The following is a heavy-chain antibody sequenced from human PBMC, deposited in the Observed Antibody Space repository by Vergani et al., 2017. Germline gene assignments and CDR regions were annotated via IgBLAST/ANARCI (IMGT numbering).Heavy chain of an antibody. Sequence: QVQLQESGPGLVKPSQTLSLTCTVPGGSISSGSYYWSWIRQPAGKGLEWIGRIYTSGSTNYNPSLKSRVTISVDTSKNQFSLKLSSVTAADTAVYYCARTLFGVGFDYWGQGTLVTVSS. V-gene: IGHV4-61*02. CDR1: GGSISSGSYY. CDR2: IYTSGST. J-gene: IGHJ4*02. D-gene: IGHD3-3*01. CDR3: ARTLFGVGFDY.